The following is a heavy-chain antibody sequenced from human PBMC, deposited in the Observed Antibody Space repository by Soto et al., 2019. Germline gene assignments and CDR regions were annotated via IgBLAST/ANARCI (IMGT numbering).Heavy chain of an antibody. Sequence: SVKVSCKASGYSFKDHYMHWLRQAPGRGLEWVGIINPSGEHTNYAQQFRGRVAMTRDTSTSTAYMELRSLRSEDTAVYFCARISCKGGSCYFDFDHWGQGTLVTVYS. CDR2: INPSGEHT. J-gene: IGHJ4*02. CDR1: GYSFKDHY. D-gene: IGHD2-15*01. V-gene: IGHV1-46*02. CDR3: ARISCKGGSCYFDFDH.